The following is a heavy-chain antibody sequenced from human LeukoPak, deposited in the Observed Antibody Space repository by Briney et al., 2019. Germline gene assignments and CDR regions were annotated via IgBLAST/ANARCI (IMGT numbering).Heavy chain of an antibody. J-gene: IGHJ4*02. CDR1: GGSISSYY. Sequence: SETLSLTCTVSGGSISSYYWSWIRQPPGKGLEWIGYIYYSGSTNYNPSLKSRVTISVDTSKNQSSLKLSSVTAADTAVYYCASSRGDSSSWYADWGQGTLVTVSS. CDR3: ASSRGDSSSWYAD. D-gene: IGHD6-13*01. CDR2: IYYSGST. V-gene: IGHV4-59*01.